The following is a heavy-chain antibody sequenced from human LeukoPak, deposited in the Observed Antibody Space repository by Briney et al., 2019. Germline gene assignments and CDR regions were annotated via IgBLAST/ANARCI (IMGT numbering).Heavy chain of an antibody. D-gene: IGHD4-11*01. CDR1: GYSFTSYW. V-gene: IGHV5-51*01. J-gene: IGHJ3*01. Sequence: GESLKISCKGSGYSFTSYWINWVRQMPGKGLEWMGIIFPSDSDTRHSPSFQGQVTMSVDKSSNTAYLQWSTVKASDTAMYYCARQTTFDVWGQGTMVTVSS. CDR3: ARQTTFDV. CDR2: IFPSDSDT.